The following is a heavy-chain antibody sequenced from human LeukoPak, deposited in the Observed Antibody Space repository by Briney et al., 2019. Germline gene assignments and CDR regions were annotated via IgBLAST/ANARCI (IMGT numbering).Heavy chain of an antibody. CDR1: GYTFTNFG. Sequence: ASVKVSCKASGYTFTNFGVSWVRQAPGQGLEWMGWISPYNGNTDCPQKVQGRVTMTTDTSTSTAYMELRSLTSDDTAVYYCARGGVGHCSGGSCPTSWFDPWGQGTLVTVSS. CDR2: ISPYNGNT. CDR3: ARGGVGHCSGGSCPTSWFDP. D-gene: IGHD2-15*01. J-gene: IGHJ5*02. V-gene: IGHV1-18*01.